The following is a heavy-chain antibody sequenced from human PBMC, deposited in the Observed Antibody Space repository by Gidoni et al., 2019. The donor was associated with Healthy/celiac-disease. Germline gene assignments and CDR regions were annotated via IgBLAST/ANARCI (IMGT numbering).Heavy chain of an antibody. Sequence: QVQLQPWGPGLLKPSETLSLTCAVYGGSFSGYYCSWIRQPPGKGLEWIGEINHSGSTNYNPSLKSRVTISVDTSKNQFSLKLSSVTAADTAVYYCARDYSNYELGYWGQGTLVTVSS. CDR3: ARDYSNYELGY. J-gene: IGHJ4*02. V-gene: IGHV4-34*01. CDR2: INHSGST. D-gene: IGHD4-4*01. CDR1: GGSFSGYY.